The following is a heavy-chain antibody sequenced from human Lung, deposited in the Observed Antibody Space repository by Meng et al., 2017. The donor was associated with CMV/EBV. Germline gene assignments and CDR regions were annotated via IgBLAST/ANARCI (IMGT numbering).Heavy chain of an antibody. CDR2: IKPSTGDT. V-gene: IGHV1-2*06. CDR3: TREGFDY. CDR1: GYTFNDYW. J-gene: IGHJ4*02. Sequence: QAQLVQSGVELKKPGTSVKLSCKTSGYTFNDYWIHWVRQAPGQGLEWMGRIKPSTGDTSYAQKFRGRPTVTRDTPISTVYMEVNSLTSDDTAVYYCTREGFDYWGQGALVTVSS.